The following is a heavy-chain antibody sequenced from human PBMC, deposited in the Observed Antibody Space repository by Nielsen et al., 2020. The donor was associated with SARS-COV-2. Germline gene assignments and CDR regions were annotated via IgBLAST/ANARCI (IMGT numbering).Heavy chain of an antibody. V-gene: IGHV3-74*01. CDR1: GGSFSGYY. Sequence: GGSLRLSCAVYGGSFSGYYWSWIRQPPGKGLVWVSRINSDGSSTSYADSVKGRFTISRDNAKNTLYLQMNSLRAEDTAVYYCARGGGDIAVASYWGQGTLVTVSS. CDR3: ARGGGDIAVASY. J-gene: IGHJ4*02. D-gene: IGHD6-19*01. CDR2: INSDGSST.